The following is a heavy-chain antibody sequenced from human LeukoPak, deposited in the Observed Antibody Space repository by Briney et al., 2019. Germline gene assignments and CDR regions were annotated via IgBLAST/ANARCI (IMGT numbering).Heavy chain of an antibody. CDR2: ISGSGGST. V-gene: IGHV3-23*01. CDR3: ARGWYNWNYYYYYGMDV. J-gene: IGHJ6*02. Sequence: PGGSLRLSCAASGFTFSSYAMSWVRQAPGKGLEWVSAISGSGGSTYYADSVKGRFTISRDNSKNTLYLQMNSLRAEDTAVYYCARGWYNWNYYYYYGMDVWGQGTTVTVSS. CDR1: GFTFSSYA. D-gene: IGHD1-20*01.